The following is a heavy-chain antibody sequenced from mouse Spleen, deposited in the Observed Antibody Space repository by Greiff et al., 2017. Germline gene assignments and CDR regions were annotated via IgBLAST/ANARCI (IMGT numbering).Heavy chain of an antibody. J-gene: IGHJ1*01. V-gene: IGHV1-50*01. D-gene: IGHD3-1*01. CDR1: GYTFTSYW. CDR3: AREGRTGGV. CDR2: IDPSDSYT. Sequence: QVQLQQPGAELVKPGASVKLSCKASGYTFTSYWMQWVKQRPGQGLEWIGEIDPSDSYTNYNQKFKGKATLTVDTSSGTAYMQLSSLTSEDSAVYYCAREGRTGGVWGAGTTVTVSS.